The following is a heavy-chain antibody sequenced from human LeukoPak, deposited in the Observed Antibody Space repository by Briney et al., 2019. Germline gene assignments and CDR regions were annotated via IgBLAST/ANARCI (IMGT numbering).Heavy chain of an antibody. Sequence: GGSLRLSCAASGFTFSNYGMSWVRQAPGKGLEWVSTISGSGSATYNAGSVKGRFTTSRDNSNNTLYLQMNSLRAADTAVYYCAKTEAPAAIRAGSDYWGQGTLVTVSS. CDR2: ISGSGSAT. D-gene: IGHD2-2*02. CDR1: GFTFSNYG. V-gene: IGHV3-23*01. CDR3: AKTEAPAAIRAGSDY. J-gene: IGHJ4*02.